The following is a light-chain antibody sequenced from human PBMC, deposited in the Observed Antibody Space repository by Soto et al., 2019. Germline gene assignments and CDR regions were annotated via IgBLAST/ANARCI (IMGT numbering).Light chain of an antibody. J-gene: IGLJ1*01. CDR1: SSNIGGNT. CDR3: ATWDDGLSAYV. V-gene: IGLV1-44*01. CDR2: SNS. Sequence: QSVLTQPPSASGTPGQRVTFSCSGSSSNIGGNTVSWFQHLPRTAPKLLIFSNSQRPSGVPDRFSGAKSGTSASLAISGLQSEDEANYYCATWDDGLSAYVFGTGNKLTVL.